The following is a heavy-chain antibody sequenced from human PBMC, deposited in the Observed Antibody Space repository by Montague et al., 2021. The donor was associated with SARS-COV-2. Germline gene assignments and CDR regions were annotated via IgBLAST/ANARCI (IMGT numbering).Heavy chain of an antibody. CDR3: ARLKVAPNGGWNWFDP. CDR2: IFHTGTP. V-gene: IGHV4-30-2*01. J-gene: IGHJ5*02. Sequence: TLSLTCSLSGGSISSGGFSWSWIRQPPGKGLEWIGHIFHTGTPHYSPPLKSRVTISIDRSKNQFSLNLDSVTAADTAVYYCARLKVAPNGGWNWFDPWGQGILVTVSS. D-gene: IGHD6-19*01. CDR1: GGSISSGGFS.